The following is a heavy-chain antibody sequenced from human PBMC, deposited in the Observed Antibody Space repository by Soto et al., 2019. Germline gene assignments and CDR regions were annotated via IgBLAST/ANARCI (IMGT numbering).Heavy chain of an antibody. J-gene: IGHJ6*03. CDR1: GYTFTSYY. CDR2: INPSGGST. CDR3: ASVSYGSGSYYNPKGYYYMDV. D-gene: IGHD3-10*01. Sequence: GASVKVSCKASGYTFTSYYMHWVRQAPGRGLEWMGIINPSGGSTSYAQKFQGRVTMTRDTSTSTVYMELSSLRSEDTAVYYCASVSYGSGSYYNPKGYYYMDVWGKGTTVTVSS. V-gene: IGHV1-46*03.